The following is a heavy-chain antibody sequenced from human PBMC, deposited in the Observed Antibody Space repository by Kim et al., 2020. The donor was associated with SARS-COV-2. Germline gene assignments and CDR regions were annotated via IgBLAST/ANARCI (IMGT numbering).Heavy chain of an antibody. V-gene: IGHV1-46*01. Sequence: ASVKVSCKASGYTFTSYYMHGVRQAPGQGLEWMGIINPSGGSTSYAQKFQGRVTMTRDTSTSTVYMELSSLRSEDTAVYYCARDPTLTISDAWDYYYYMDDWGEGTTVTVSS. J-gene: IGHJ6*03. CDR2: INPSGGST. CDR1: GYTFTSYY. CDR3: ARDPTLTISDAWDYYYYMDD. D-gene: IGHD3-3*01.